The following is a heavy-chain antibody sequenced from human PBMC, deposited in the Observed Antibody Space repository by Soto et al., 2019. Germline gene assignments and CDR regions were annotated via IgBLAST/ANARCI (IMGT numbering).Heavy chain of an antibody. CDR2: IIGDGSTT. J-gene: IGHJ4*02. CDR1: GFTFNNYA. V-gene: IGHV3-23*01. CDR3: ARGKGLTVSSTDY. Sequence: DVQVLESGGGLVQPGGSLRLSCAASGFTFNNYAMNWVRQAPGKGLEWVSGIIGDGSTTYYADSVKGRFTISRDNSKNTLFLQKNSRRAEDTAVYYCARGKGLTVSSTDYWGQGALVTVSS. D-gene: IGHD6-19*01.